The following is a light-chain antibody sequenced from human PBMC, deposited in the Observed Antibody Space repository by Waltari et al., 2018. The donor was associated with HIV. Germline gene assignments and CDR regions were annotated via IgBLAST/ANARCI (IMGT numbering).Light chain of an antibody. V-gene: IGKV3-20*01. CDR2: GAS. CDR1: QSVSSSY. J-gene: IGKJ4*01. Sequence: EIVLTQSPGTPSLSPGERATLSCRASQSVSSSYLAWYQQKPGQAPRLLIYGASSRATGIPDRFSGSGSGTDFTLTISRLEPEDFAVYYCQHYGSSPLTFGGGTKVEIE. CDR3: QHYGSSPLT.